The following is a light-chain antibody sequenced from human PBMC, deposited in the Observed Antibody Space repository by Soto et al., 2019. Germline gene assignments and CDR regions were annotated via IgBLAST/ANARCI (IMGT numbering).Light chain of an antibody. CDR1: QSLLFSFSNKTF. J-gene: IGKJ2*01. CDR3: PQDSSAAPFT. Sequence: IVMTQSPDSLAVSLGERATITCKSSQSLLFSFSNKTFLAWYQQKPGQPPKLLIYWASTRESGVPDRFTGSGSGTVFHLPITSLQAEDVAVSYWPQDSSAAPFTFGPGTKLEIK. V-gene: IGKV4-1*01. CDR2: WAS.